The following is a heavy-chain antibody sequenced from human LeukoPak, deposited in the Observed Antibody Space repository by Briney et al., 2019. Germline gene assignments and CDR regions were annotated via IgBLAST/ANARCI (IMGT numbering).Heavy chain of an antibody. V-gene: IGHV4-59*12. Sequence: SETLSLTCTVSGGSISTYYWSRIRQPPGKGLEWIGDIYYSGTTYHNPSLKSRVTISVDRSKNQFSLRLSSVTAADTAVYYCARTYSSSSNWFDPWGQGSLVTVSS. D-gene: IGHD6-13*01. CDR1: GGSISTYY. CDR3: ARTYSSSSNWFDP. J-gene: IGHJ5*02. CDR2: IYYSGTT.